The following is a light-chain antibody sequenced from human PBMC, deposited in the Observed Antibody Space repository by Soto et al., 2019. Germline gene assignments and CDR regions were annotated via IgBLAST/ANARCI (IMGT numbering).Light chain of an antibody. V-gene: IGKV3-20*01. Sequence: EIVLTQSPGTLSLSPGERATLSCRASQSVYNSYLAWYQQKPGQTPRLLINAASNRAPCVPDRFSGSGSGTDFTLTISRREPEDFAVYYCQQYGSPPHTFGQGTKVEI. J-gene: IGKJ2*01. CDR3: QQYGSPPHT. CDR1: QSVYNSY. CDR2: AAS.